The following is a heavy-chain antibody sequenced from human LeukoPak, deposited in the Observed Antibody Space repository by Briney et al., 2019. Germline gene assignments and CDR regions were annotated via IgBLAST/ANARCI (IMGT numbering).Heavy chain of an antibody. D-gene: IGHD7-27*01. CDR1: GFTFSTYG. V-gene: IGHV3-30*18. Sequence: GGSLRLSCGASGFTFSTYGMHWVRQAPGKGLEWVAVISYDGSNKYYADSVKGRFTISRDNSKNTLYLQMNSLRAEDTAVYYCAKDWGNWGYGYYFDHWGQGTLVTVSS. CDR2: ISYDGSNK. CDR3: AKDWGNWGYGYYFDH. J-gene: IGHJ4*02.